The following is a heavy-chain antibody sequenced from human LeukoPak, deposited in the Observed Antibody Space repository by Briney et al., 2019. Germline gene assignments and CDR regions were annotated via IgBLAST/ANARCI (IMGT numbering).Heavy chain of an antibody. D-gene: IGHD1-26*01. CDR1: GYTFTAYS. Sequence: ASVKVSCKTSGYTFTAYSMHWARQAPGQRPQWMGWINPNSGGTNYAQKFQGRVTMTRDTSISTVYMELSRLRSDDTAVYYCARTWMELYFFPYWGQGALVTVSS. CDR3: ARTWMELYFFPY. V-gene: IGHV1-2*02. CDR2: INPNSGGT. J-gene: IGHJ4*02.